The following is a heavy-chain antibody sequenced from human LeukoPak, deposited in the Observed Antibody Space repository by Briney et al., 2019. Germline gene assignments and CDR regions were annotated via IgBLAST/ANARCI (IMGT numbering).Heavy chain of an antibody. CDR2: IRSKAYGGTT. Sequence: PGGSLRLSCAAPGFTFSDYAMSWVRQAPGKGLEWVGFIRSKAYGGTTEYAASVKGRFTISRDDSKSIAYLQMNSLKTEDTAVYYCTRGDYGDYGAFDYWGQGTLVTVSS. CDR3: TRGDYGDYGAFDY. V-gene: IGHV3-49*04. D-gene: IGHD4-17*01. CDR1: GFTFSDYA. J-gene: IGHJ4*02.